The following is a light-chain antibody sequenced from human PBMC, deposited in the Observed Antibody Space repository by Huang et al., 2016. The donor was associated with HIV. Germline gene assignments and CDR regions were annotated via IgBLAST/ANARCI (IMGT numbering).Light chain of an antibody. J-gene: IGKJ2*01. CDR2: DTS. CDR3: QQRSNWPPMYT. Sequence: EIVLTQSPATLSLSPGERATLSCRASQSVSSYLALYQQKPGQAPRLLIYDTSTRATGMPARFSGSGSGTDFTLTISSLEPEDFAVYYCQQRSNWPPMYTFGQGTKLEIK. CDR1: QSVSSY. V-gene: IGKV3-11*01.